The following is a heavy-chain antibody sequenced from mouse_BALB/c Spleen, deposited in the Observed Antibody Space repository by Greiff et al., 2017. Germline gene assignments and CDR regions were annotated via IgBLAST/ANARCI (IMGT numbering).Heavy chain of an antibody. CDR1: GYSITSGYY. CDR3: ASLYDYDGRAWFAY. V-gene: IGHV3-6*02. J-gene: IGHJ3*01. CDR2: ISYDGSN. D-gene: IGHD2-4*01. Sequence: EVKLQESGPGLVKPSQSLSLTCSVTGYSITSGYYWNWIRQFPGNKLEWMGYISYDGSNNYNPSLKNRISITRDTSKNQFFLKLNSVTTEDTATYYCASLYDYDGRAWFAYWGQGTLVTVSA.